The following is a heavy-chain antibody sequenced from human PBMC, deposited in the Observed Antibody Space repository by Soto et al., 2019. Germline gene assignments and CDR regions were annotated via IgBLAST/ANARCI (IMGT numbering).Heavy chain of an antibody. CDR2: SRDKAPSYTT. V-gene: IGHV3-72*01. J-gene: IGHJ4*02. Sequence: EVQLVESGGGLVQPGGSLRLSCAVSAFTLSDHFIDWVRQAPGKGLEWVGRSRDKAPSYTTEYRASVKGRFTISRDDSRNALYLQMNSLKTEDTAMYYCARNLAYGGGYTFDYWGQGTLVTVSS. D-gene: IGHD2-21*01. CDR1: AFTLSDHF. CDR3: ARNLAYGGGYTFDY.